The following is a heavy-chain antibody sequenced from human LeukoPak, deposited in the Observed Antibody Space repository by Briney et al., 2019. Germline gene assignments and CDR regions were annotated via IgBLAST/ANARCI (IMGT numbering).Heavy chain of an antibody. CDR1: GFTFSSYA. CDR3: AKNFYGDYNVFFDY. J-gene: IGHJ4*02. D-gene: IGHD4-17*01. CDR2: ISGSGGST. Sequence: GGSLRLSCAASGFTFSSYAMSWVRQAPGKGLEWVSAISGSGGSTYYADSVTGRFTISRDNSKNTLYLQMNSLRAEDTAVYFCAKNFYGDYNVFFDYWGQGTLVTVSS. V-gene: IGHV3-23*01.